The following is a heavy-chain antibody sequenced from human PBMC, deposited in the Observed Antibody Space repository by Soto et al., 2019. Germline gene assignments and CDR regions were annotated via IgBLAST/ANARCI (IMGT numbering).Heavy chain of an antibody. CDR3: ARPGRTSIEQWLVRDYFDY. CDR2: IYYSGST. V-gene: IGHV4-39*01. CDR1: GGSISSSSYY. Sequence: TLSLTCAVSGGSISSSSYYWGWIRQPPGKGLEWIGSIYYSGSTYYNPSLKSRVTISVDTSKNQFSLKLSSVTAADTAVYYCARPGRTSIEQWLVRDYFDYWGQGTLVTVSS. D-gene: IGHD6-19*01. J-gene: IGHJ4*02.